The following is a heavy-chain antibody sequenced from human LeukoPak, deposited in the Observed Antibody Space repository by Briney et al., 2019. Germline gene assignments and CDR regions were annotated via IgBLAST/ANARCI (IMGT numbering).Heavy chain of an antibody. CDR1: GGTFSSYA. J-gene: IGHJ4*02. D-gene: IGHD3-9*01. CDR2: IIPIFGTA. CDR3: ARGRGSYYDILTGYFDY. V-gene: IGHV1-69*13. Sequence: SVKVSCKASGGTFSSYAISWVRQAPGQGLEWMGGIIPIFGTANYAQKFQGRVTITADESTSAAYMELSSLRSEDTAVYYCARGRGSYYDILTGYFDYWGQGTLVTVCS.